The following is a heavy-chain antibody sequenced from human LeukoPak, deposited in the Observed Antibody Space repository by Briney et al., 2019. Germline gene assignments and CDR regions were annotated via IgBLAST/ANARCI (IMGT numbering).Heavy chain of an antibody. CDR3: AGYMIVGPPWGFGWFDP. CDR1: GFTFSDYY. D-gene: IGHD3-22*01. Sequence: GGSLRLSCAASGFTFSDYYMSWIRQAPGKGLEWVSYISSSGSTIYYADSVKGRFTISRDNAKNSLYLQMNSLRAEDTAVYYCAGYMIVGPPWGFGWFDPWGQGTLVTVSS. CDR2: ISSSGSTI. V-gene: IGHV3-11*01. J-gene: IGHJ5*02.